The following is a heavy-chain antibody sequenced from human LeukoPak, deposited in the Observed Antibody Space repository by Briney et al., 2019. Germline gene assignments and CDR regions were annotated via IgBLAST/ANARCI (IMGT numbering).Heavy chain of an antibody. CDR2: IIPIFGTA. J-gene: IGHJ4*02. V-gene: IGHV1-69*05. CDR1: GGTFSSYG. D-gene: IGHD6-13*01. Sequence: SVEVSCKASGGTFSSYGISWVRQAPGQGLDWMGRIIPIFGTANYAQKFQGRVTITTDESTSTAYMELSSLRSEDTAVYYCGRAPGQQLVLTIWGQGTLVTVSS. CDR3: GRAPGQQLVLTI.